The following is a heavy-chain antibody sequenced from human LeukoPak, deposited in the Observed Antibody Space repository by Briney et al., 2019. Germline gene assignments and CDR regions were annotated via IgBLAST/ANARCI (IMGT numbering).Heavy chain of an antibody. CDR2: IYHSGST. CDR1: GGSISSGGYS. J-gene: IGHJ6*02. D-gene: IGHD5-12*01. Sequence: SETLSLTCAVSGGSISSGGYSWSWIRQPPGKGLEWIGYIYHSGSTYYNPSLKSRVTISVDRSKNQFSLKLSSVTAADTAVYYCARDSGYSGYDPIDYYYYYGMDVWGQGTTVTVSS. CDR3: ARDSGYSGYDPIDYYYYYGMDV. V-gene: IGHV4-30-2*01.